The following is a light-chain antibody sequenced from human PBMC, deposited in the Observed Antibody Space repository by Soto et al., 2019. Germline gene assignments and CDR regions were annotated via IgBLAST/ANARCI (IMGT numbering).Light chain of an antibody. CDR1: SSNIGAGYD. CDR3: QSYDSSLSGWGV. J-gene: IGLJ3*02. V-gene: IGLV1-40*01. Sequence: QSVLTQPHSVSGAPGQRVTISCTGSSSNIGAGYDVHWYQQLPGTAPKLLIYGNSNRPSGVPDRFSGSKSGTSASLAITGLQAEDEADYYGQSYDSSLSGWGVFGGGTKLTVL. CDR2: GNS.